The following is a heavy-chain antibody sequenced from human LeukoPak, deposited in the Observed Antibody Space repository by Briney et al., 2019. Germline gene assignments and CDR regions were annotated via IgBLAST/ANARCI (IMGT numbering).Heavy chain of an antibody. D-gene: IGHD2-2*02. Sequence: PSQTLSLTXTVSGGSITSGSYYWSWIRQPAGKGLEWIGRIYTSGSTNYNPSLKSRVTISIDTSKNQFSLKLSSVTAADTAVYYCASWDCSSTSCYTGGYYYYMDVWGKGTTVTVSS. J-gene: IGHJ6*03. CDR2: IYTSGST. CDR3: ASWDCSSTSCYTGGYYYYMDV. V-gene: IGHV4-61*02. CDR1: GGSITSGSYY.